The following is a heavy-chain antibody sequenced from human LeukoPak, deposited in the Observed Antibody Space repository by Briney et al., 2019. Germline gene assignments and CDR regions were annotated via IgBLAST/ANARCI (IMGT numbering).Heavy chain of an antibody. CDR1: GYSFANNW. J-gene: IGHJ4*02. CDR2: IYPGDSDV. Sequence: GESLKISCTGSGYSFANNWIAWVRQMPGKGLEYMGIIYPGDSDVRYRPSFKGQVTFSADKSINTAYLQWSSLKASDTGIYYCARHPSSSSDYFDSWGQGTLVTVSS. V-gene: IGHV5-51*01. CDR3: ARHPSSSSDYFDS. D-gene: IGHD6-19*01.